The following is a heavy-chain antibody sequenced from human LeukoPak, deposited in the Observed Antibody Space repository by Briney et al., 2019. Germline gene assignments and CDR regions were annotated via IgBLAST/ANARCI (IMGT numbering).Heavy chain of an antibody. CDR3: AKGRSPDHYGMDV. CDR1: GFTFSSYA. Sequence: GGSLRLSCAASGFTFSSYAMSWVRQAPGKGLEWVSGSSGSGVSTFYADSVKGRFTISRDNSKNTLYLQMNSLRAEDTAGYYCAKGRSPDHYGMDVWGQGTTVTVSS. V-gene: IGHV3-23*01. J-gene: IGHJ6*02. CDR2: SSGSGVST.